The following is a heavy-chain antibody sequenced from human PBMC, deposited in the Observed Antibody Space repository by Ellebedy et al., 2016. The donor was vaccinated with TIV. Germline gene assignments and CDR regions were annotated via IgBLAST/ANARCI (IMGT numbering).Heavy chain of an antibody. CDR1: GGSISSGGYY. CDR2: IYYSGST. Sequence: SETLSLTXTVSGGSISSGGYYWSWIRQHPGKGLEWIGYIYYSGSTYYNPSLKSRVTISVDTSKNQFSLKLSSVTAADTAVYYCAREDDYKNDYWGQGTLVTVSS. D-gene: IGHD4-11*01. J-gene: IGHJ4*02. CDR3: AREDDYKNDY. V-gene: IGHV4-31*03.